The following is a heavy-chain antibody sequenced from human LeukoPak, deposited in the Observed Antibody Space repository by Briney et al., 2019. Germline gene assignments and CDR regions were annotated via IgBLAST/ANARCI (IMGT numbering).Heavy chain of an antibody. V-gene: IGHV3-21*01. CDR2: IDTNSFYI. D-gene: IGHD3-22*01. CDR3: ARGGILNPYEL. J-gene: IGHJ4*02. CDR1: GFIISGHS. Sequence: GGSLRLSCEASGFIISGHSMNWVRQAPGKGLEWVASIDTNSFYIYHADAVMGRFTISRDNAKNSLYLQMTSLRVEDTAVYYCARGGILNPYELWGQGTLVTVSS.